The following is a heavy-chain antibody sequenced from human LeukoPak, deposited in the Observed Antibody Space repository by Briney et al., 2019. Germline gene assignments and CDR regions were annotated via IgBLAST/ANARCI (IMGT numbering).Heavy chain of an antibody. CDR2: ISTSSTYI. V-gene: IGHV3-21*01. Sequence: GGSLRLSCAASGFTFSSYNMNWVRQAPGKGLEWVSSISTSSTYIYYADSVKGRFTISRDNAKNSLYLQMNSLRAEDTAVYYCARDSGYSYGYGLDYWGQGTLVTVSS. CDR3: ARDSGYSYGYGLDY. J-gene: IGHJ4*02. D-gene: IGHD5-18*01. CDR1: GFTFSSYN.